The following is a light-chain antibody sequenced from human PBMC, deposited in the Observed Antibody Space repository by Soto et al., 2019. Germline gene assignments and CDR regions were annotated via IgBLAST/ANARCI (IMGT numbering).Light chain of an antibody. CDR3: SSYRSGSTI. Sequence: QSALTQPASVSGSPGQSITFSCTGTSSDIGRHNDVSWYQQYPGKAPKLMIYDVSNRPSGVSDRVSGSKSGNTASLTISGLQAEDEADYYCSSYRSGSTIFGGGTKLTVL. CDR1: SSDIGRHND. CDR2: DVS. J-gene: IGLJ2*01. V-gene: IGLV2-14*03.